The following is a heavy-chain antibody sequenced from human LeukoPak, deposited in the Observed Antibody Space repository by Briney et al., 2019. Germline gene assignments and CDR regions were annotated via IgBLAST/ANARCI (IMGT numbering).Heavy chain of an antibody. CDR3: ARQRCSSTGCYYEFDY. V-gene: IGHV5-51*01. J-gene: IGHJ4*02. Sequence: GESLKISCKGSGYSFTSYWIGWVRQMPGKGLEWMGIIYPGDSDTRYSPSFQGQVTISADKPISTAYLQWSSLKASDTAMYYCARQRCSSTGCYYEFDYWGQGTLVTVSS. CDR1: GYSFTSYW. CDR2: IYPGDSDT. D-gene: IGHD2-2*01.